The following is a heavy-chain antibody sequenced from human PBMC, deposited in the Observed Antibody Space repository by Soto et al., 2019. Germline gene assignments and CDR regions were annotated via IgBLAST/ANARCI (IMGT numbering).Heavy chain of an antibody. CDR3: ARDPGGHYCTSTSGLYFFDH. D-gene: IGHD2-2*01. J-gene: IGHJ4*02. CDR2: TSDSGST. Sequence: EVQLLESGGALVQPGGSLRLSCAASGFTFSNHAMNWVRQAPGKGLEWVSTTSDSGSTYYADYVKGRFTISRDNSKNTRYRQMNSLRAEDTAVYYCARDPGGHYCTSTSGLYFFDHWGQGTLVIVSS. CDR1: GFTFSNHA. V-gene: IGHV3-23*01.